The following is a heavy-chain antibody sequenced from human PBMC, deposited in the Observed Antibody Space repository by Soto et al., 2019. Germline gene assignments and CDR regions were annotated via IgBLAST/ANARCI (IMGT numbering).Heavy chain of an antibody. CDR3: ARSSGGNFGIIIEGSNWFDP. Sequence: GASVKVSCKAPGDTFTSYYLNWERQAPGQGLEWMGVINPHGGSTKYAQKFQGRITMTRDTSRSTVYMELSSLRSDDTAIYYCARSSGGNFGIIIEGSNWFDPWGQGTLATVSS. CDR2: INPHGGST. J-gene: IGHJ5*02. V-gene: IGHV1-46*01. D-gene: IGHD3-3*01. CDR1: GDTFTSYY.